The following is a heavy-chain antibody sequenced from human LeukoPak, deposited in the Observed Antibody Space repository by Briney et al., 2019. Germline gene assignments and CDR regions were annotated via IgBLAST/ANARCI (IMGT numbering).Heavy chain of an antibody. V-gene: IGHV3-7*01. J-gene: IGHJ4*02. D-gene: IGHD6-13*01. CDR2: IKQDGSRI. CDR1: GFTFSSYW. Sequence: PGGSLRLSCAASGFTFSSYWMSWVRQAPGKGLEWVANIKQDGSRIHYVDSVKGRFTISRDNAKNSLYLQMNSLRAEDTAVYYCARDPGIAAAGTVGYFDSWGQGTLVTVSS. CDR3: ARDPGIAAAGTVGYFDS.